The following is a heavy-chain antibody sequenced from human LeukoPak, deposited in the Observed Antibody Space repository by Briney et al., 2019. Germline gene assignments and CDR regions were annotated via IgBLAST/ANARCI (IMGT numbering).Heavy chain of an antibody. Sequence: SETLSLTRTVSGGSISSSSYYWGWIRQPPGKGLEWIGSIYYSGSTYYNPSLKSRVTISVDTSKNQFSLKLSSVTAADTAVYYCASPSGATAIHAFDIWGQGTMVTVSS. J-gene: IGHJ3*02. CDR3: ASPSGATAIHAFDI. D-gene: IGHD1-26*01. CDR1: GGSISSSSYY. V-gene: IGHV4-39*01. CDR2: IYYSGST.